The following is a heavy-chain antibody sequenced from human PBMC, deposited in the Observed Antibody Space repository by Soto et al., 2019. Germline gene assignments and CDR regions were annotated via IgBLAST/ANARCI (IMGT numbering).Heavy chain of an antibody. CDR1: GYTFTSYG. D-gene: IGHD3-22*01. Sequence: QVQLVQSGAEVKKPGASVKVSCKASGYTFTSYGISWGRQAPGQGLEWMGWISAYNGNTNYAQKLQGRVTMTTDTSTSTAYMELRSLRSDDPAVYYCARDSPYSITMIVVVMDSYYYGMAVWGQGTTVTVSS. V-gene: IGHV1-18*01. CDR3: ARDSPYSITMIVVVMDSYYYGMAV. J-gene: IGHJ6*02. CDR2: ISAYNGNT.